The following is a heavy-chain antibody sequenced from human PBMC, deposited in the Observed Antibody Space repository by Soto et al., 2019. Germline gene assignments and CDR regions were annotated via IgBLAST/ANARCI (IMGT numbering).Heavy chain of an antibody. CDR1: GGSISSYY. V-gene: IGHV4-59*01. D-gene: IGHD3-10*01. J-gene: IGHJ6*02. CDR3: ARDRYYGSGSYRKWDYYGMDV. Sequence: SETLSLTCTVSGGSISSYYWSWIRQPPGKGLEWIGYIYYSGSTNYNPSLKSRVTISVDTSKNQFSLKLSSVTAADTAVYYCARDRYYGSGSYRKWDYYGMDVWGQGTTVTVSS. CDR2: IYYSGST.